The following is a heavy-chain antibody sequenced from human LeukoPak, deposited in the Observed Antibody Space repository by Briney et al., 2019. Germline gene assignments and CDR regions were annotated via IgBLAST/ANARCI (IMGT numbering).Heavy chain of an antibody. V-gene: IGHV3-23*01. J-gene: IGHJ4*02. Sequence: GGSLRLSCAASGFPFSDYALGWVRQAPGRGLEWVATLSGSGAGTYYSASVQGRVTISRDNSKRTLFLQMNSLRAEDTAFYYCAKAELGVDTFFDYWGQGTLVTVSS. D-gene: IGHD3-3*01. CDR3: AKAELGVDTFFDY. CDR2: LSGSGAGT. CDR1: GFPFSDYA.